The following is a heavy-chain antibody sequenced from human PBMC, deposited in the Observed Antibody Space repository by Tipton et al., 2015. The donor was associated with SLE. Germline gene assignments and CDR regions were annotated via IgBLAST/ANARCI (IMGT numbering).Heavy chain of an antibody. Sequence: TLSLTCTVSGGSISSGGYYWSWIRQHPGKGLEWIGYIYYSGSTYYNPSLKSRVTISVDTSKNQFSLKLSSVTAADTAVYYCARGNYCSSTSCRWENWFDPWGQGALVTVSS. CDR2: IYYSGST. D-gene: IGHD2-2*01. V-gene: IGHV4-31*03. CDR1: GGSISSGGYY. J-gene: IGHJ5*02. CDR3: ARGNYCSSTSCRWENWFDP.